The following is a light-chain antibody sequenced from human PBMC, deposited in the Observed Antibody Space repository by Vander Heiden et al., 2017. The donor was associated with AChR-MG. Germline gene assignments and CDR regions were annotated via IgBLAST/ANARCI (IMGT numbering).Light chain of an antibody. J-gene: IGLJ3*02. V-gene: IGLV7-46*01. CDR2: DTS. Sequence: QAVVTPEPSLTVSPGGTLTLTCGSNTGTVTRGHYPHGVQQKPGQDHRTLIYDTSNKHAGTPDRFSGSLIGGKAALTLAGAQAEDEADYYCLLFASGVRVFGGGTKVTVL. CDR3: LLFASGVRV. CDR1: TGTVTRGHY.